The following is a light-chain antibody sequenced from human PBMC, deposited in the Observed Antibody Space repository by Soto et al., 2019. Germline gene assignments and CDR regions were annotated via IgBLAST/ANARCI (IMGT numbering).Light chain of an antibody. V-gene: IGKV1-5*03. CDR3: QQYRKYPRT. Sequence: DIQMTQSHSTLSASVGDRVTITFTASQIISIWLAWHQQKPGKAPKRLIYEASNLESAVPSRFSGSGHGTEFTLTIRSLQPEDFATYYCQQYRKYPRTFGQGTKVEIK. CDR1: QIISIW. CDR2: EAS. J-gene: IGKJ1*01.